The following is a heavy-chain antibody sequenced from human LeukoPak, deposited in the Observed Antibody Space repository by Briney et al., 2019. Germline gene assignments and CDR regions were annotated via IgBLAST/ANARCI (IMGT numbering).Heavy chain of an antibody. V-gene: IGHV3-15*01. J-gene: IGHJ5*02. D-gene: IGHD2-2*02. CDR2: IKSKTDGGTT. CDR1: GFTFSSYA. CDR3: ARDWYCSSSICYTDRNWFDP. Sequence: GGSLRLSCAASGFTFSSYAMSWVRQAPGKGLEWVGRIKSKTDGGTTDYAAPVKGRFTISRDDSKNTLYLQMNSLKTEDTAVYYCARDWYCSSSICYTDRNWFDPWGQGTLVTVSS.